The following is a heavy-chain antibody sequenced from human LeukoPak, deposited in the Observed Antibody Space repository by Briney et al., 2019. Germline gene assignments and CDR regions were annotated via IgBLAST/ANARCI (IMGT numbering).Heavy chain of an antibody. Sequence: GGSLRLSCAASGFTVSSNYMTWVRQAPGKGLEWVSIIYSSGSTYYTVSVKGRFTFSRDISKNTLYLQMNSLRAEDTAVYYCARRSPDNWGIDYWGQGTLVTVSS. CDR2: IYSSGST. J-gene: IGHJ4*02. V-gene: IGHV3-66*04. CDR3: ARRSPDNWGIDY. CDR1: GFTVSSNY. D-gene: IGHD7-27*01.